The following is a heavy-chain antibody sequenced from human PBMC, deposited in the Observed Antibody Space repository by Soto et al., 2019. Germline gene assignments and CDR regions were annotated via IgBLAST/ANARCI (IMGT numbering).Heavy chain of an antibody. Sequence: EVVLVESGGGLVQPGGSLKLSCAASGFRFTGSAINWVRQAPGKGLEWVGLIRNRPNSYATAYAESLKGRDTISREDSRNKSYLQVKSRKSEDTAVYFCTRACSDGSCYSTADFDYWGQGTLVTVSS. CDR1: GFRFTGSA. D-gene: IGHD2-15*01. J-gene: IGHJ4*02. CDR3: TRACSDGSCYSTADFDY. V-gene: IGHV3-73*02. CDR2: IRNRPNSYAT.